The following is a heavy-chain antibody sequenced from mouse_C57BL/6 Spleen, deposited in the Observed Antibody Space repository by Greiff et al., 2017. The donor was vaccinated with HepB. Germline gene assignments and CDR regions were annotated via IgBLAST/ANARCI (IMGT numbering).Heavy chain of an antibody. V-gene: IGHV1-19*01. CDR3: ARDFNDDGSSPYWYFDV. Sequence: VQLKQSGPVLVKPGASVKMSCKASGYTFTDYYMNWVKQSHGKSLEWIGVINPYNGGTSYNQKFKGKATLTVDKSSSTAYMELNSLTSEDSAVYYCARDFNDDGSSPYWYFDVWGTGTTVTVSS. CDR2: INPYNGGT. J-gene: IGHJ1*03. CDR1: GYTFTDYY. D-gene: IGHD1-1*01.